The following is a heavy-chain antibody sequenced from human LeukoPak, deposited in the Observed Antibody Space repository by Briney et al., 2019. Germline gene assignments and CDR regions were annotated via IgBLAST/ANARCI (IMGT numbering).Heavy chain of an antibody. CDR2: ISSSSSYI. CDR3: ARSFIAAAGTGPDAFDI. CDR1: GFTFSSYS. V-gene: IGHV3-21*01. Sequence: GGSLRLSCAASGFTFSSYSMNWVRQAPGKGLEWVSSISSSSSYIYYADSVKGRFTISRDNAKNSPYLQMNSLRAEDTAVYYCARSFIAAAGTGPDAFDIWGQGTMVTVSS. J-gene: IGHJ3*02. D-gene: IGHD6-13*01.